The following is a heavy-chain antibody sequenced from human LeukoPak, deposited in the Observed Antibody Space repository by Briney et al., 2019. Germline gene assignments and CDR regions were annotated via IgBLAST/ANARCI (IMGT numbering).Heavy chain of an antibody. V-gene: IGHV1-69*13. CDR2: IIPIFGTT. CDR1: GGTFSSYA. J-gene: IGHJ4*02. D-gene: IGHD6-6*01. Sequence: ASVKVSCKASGGTFSSYAISWVRQAPGQGLEWMGGIIPIFGTTNYAQKFQGRVTITADESTSTAYMELSSLRSEDTAVYYCARSLTSFIAALDYWGQGTLVTASS. CDR3: ARSLTSFIAALDY.